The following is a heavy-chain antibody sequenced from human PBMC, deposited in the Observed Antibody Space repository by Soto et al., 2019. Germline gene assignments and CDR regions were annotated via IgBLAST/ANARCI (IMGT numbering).Heavy chain of an antibody. CDR2: IYYSGST. V-gene: IGHV4-59*08. CDR3: ARSSSWAYYFDY. Sequence: SETLSLTCTVSGGSISSYYWSWIRQPPGKGLEWIGYIYYSGSTNYNPSLKSRVTISVDTSKNQFSLKLSSVTAADTAVYYCARSSSWAYYFDYWGQGTLVTVSS. J-gene: IGHJ4*02. D-gene: IGHD6-13*01. CDR1: GGSISSYY.